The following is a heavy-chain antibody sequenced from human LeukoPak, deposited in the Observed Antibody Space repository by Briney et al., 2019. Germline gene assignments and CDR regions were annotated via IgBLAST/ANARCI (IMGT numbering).Heavy chain of an antibody. CDR3: ARAGGSSWYGAYYYYGMDV. Sequence: PSQTLSLTCAVSGGSISSGGYSWSWIRQPPGKGLQWIGYVYHSESTYYNPSLKSRVTISVDRSKNQFSLNLSSVTAADTAVYYCARAGGSSWYGAYYYYGMDVWGQGTTVTVSS. CDR1: GGSISSGGYS. V-gene: IGHV4-30-2*01. J-gene: IGHJ6*02. CDR2: VYHSEST. D-gene: IGHD6-13*01.